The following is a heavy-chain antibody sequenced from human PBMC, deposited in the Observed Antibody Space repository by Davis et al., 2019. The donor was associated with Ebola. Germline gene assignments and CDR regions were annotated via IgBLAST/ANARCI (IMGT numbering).Heavy chain of an antibody. Sequence: MPSETLSLTCTVSGGSISSYYWSWIRQPPGKGLEWIGYIYYSGSNDYNPSLKSRVTISLDTSKNQFSLKLNSVTAADTAMYYCARSGYTGYAPRINFDFWGQGTLVTVSS. CDR1: GGSISSYY. CDR2: IYYSGSN. V-gene: IGHV4-59*08. D-gene: IGHD5-12*01. CDR3: ARSGYTGYAPRINFDF. J-gene: IGHJ4*02.